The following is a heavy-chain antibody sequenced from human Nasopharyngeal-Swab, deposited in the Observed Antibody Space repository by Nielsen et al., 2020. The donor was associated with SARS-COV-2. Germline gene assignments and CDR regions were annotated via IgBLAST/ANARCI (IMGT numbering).Heavy chain of an antibody. CDR1: GFTFGDYA. CDR3: TRAMVRGAPNWFDP. J-gene: IGHJ5*02. D-gene: IGHD3-10*01. Sequence: GESLKISCTASGFTFGDYAMSWVRQAPGKGLEWVGFIRSKAYGGTTEYAASVKGRFTISRDDSKSIAYLQMNSLKTEDTAVYYCTRAMVRGAPNWFDPWGQGTLVTVSS. CDR2: IRSKAYGGTT. V-gene: IGHV3-49*04.